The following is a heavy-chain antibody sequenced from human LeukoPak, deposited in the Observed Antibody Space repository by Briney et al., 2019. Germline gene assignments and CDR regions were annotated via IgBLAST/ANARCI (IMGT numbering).Heavy chain of an antibody. CDR3: ARDRGFGRDYVWGSYQDY. CDR1: GFTFSSYA. V-gene: IGHV3-30*04. J-gene: IGHJ4*02. Sequence: GGSLRLSCAASGFTFSSYAMHWVRQAPGKGLEWVAVRSYDGSNKYCADSVKGRLTISRDNSKNTLYLQMNSLRAEDTAVYYCARDRGFGRDYVWGSYQDYWGQGTLVTVSS. D-gene: IGHD3-16*02. CDR2: RSYDGSNK.